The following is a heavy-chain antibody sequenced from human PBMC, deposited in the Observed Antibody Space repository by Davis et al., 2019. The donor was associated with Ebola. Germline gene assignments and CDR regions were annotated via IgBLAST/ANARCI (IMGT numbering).Heavy chain of an antibody. V-gene: IGHV4-31*11. CDR1: GGSFSGYY. CDR3: ATSGKAPDY. J-gene: IGHJ4*02. Sequence: MPSETLSLTCAVYGGSFSGYYWSWIRQHPGKGLEWIGYIYYSGSTYYNPSLKSRVTISVDTSKNQFSLKLSSVTAADTAVYYCATSGKAPDYWGQGTLVTVSS. CDR2: IYYSGST.